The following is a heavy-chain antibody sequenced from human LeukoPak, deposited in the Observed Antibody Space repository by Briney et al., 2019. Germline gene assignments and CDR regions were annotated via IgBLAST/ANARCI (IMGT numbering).Heavy chain of an antibody. V-gene: IGHV3-21*04. J-gene: IGHJ4*02. CDR3: ARVKGDSWNNPFDH. Sequence: GGSLRLSCAASGFTFSSYSMNWVRQAPGKGLEWVSSISSSSSYIYYADSAKGRFTISRDNSKNTLHLQMTNLRAEDTAVYYCARVKGDSWNNPFDHWGQGTLVTVSS. CDR2: ISSSSSYI. D-gene: IGHD1/OR15-1a*01. CDR1: GFTFSSYS.